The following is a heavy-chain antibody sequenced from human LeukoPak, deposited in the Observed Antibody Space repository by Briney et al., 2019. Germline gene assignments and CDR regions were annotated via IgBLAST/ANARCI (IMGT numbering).Heavy chain of an antibody. V-gene: IGHV1-69*05. D-gene: IGHD6-6*01. CDR1: GGTFSSYA. J-gene: IGHJ4*02. CDR2: IIPIFGTA. Sequence: SVKVSCKASGGTFSSYAISWVRQAPGQGLEWMGGIIPIFGTANYAQKFQGRVTITTDESTSTAYMELSRLRSDDTAVYYCAKDSSSPNEDFDYWGQGTLVTVSS. CDR3: AKDSSSPNEDFDY.